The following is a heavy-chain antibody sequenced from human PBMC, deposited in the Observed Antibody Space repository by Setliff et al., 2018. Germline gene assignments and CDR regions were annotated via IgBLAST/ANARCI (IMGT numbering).Heavy chain of an antibody. CDR2: IYYSGST. J-gene: IGHJ6*02. V-gene: IGHV4-31*03. CDR1: GGSISSGGYY. CDR3: ARVGGYYYYYYGMDV. Sequence: SETLSLTCTVSGGSISSGGYYWSWIRRHPGKGLEWIGYIYYSGSTYYNPSLKSRLTISVDTSKNQFSLKLSSVTAADTAVYYCARVGGYYYYYYGMDVWGQGTTVTVSS.